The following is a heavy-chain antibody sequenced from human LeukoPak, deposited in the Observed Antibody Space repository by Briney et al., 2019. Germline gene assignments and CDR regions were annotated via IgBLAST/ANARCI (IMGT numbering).Heavy chain of an antibody. J-gene: IGHJ3*02. CDR1: GYTFTSYG. Sequence: ASVKVSCKASGYTFTSYGITWVRQAPGQGLEWMGWISAYNGDTNYPQKLQGRVTMTTDTSTSTAYMELRSLRSDDTAVCYCARDRVGIAVAGTPWGAFDIWGQGTTVTVS. CDR2: ISAYNGDT. V-gene: IGHV1-18*01. D-gene: IGHD6-19*01. CDR3: ARDRVGIAVAGTPWGAFDI.